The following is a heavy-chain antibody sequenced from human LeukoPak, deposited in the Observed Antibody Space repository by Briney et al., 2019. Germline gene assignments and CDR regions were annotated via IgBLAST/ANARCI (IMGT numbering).Heavy chain of an antibody. J-gene: IGHJ4*02. D-gene: IGHD3-16*01. Sequence: GGSLRLSCAASGFNFRSHSMNWVRQAPGKGLEWVSYISSLSGTIYYADSVKGRFIISRDNAKSSLFLQMNSLRAEDTSVYYCVRDQGGAVSYWGQGTLVTVSS. CDR2: ISSLSGTI. CDR1: GFNFRSHS. V-gene: IGHV3-48*01. CDR3: VRDQGGAVSY.